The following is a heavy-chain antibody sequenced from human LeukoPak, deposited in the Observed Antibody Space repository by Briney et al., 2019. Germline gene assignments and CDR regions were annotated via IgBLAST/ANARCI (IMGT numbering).Heavy chain of an antibody. CDR2: IFHSGST. CDR3: ARCAYGSGYIDY. Sequence: PSETLSLTCAVSGYSIISGFYWGWIRQSPGKGLEWIGSIFHSGSTYYNPSLKSRVTISVDTSKNQFSLKLSSVTAADTAVYYCARCAYGSGYIDYWGQGNLVTVSS. J-gene: IGHJ4*02. V-gene: IGHV4-38-2*01. CDR1: GYSIISGFY. D-gene: IGHD3-10*01.